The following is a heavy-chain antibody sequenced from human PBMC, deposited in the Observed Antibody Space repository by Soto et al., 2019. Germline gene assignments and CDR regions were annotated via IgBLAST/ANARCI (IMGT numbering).Heavy chain of an antibody. D-gene: IGHD3-9*01. CDR3: ASSYDILTGYYIAPDY. J-gene: IGHJ4*02. CDR2: ISSSSSYI. CDR1: GFTFSSYS. V-gene: IGHV3-21*01. Sequence: EVQLVESGGGLVKPGGSLRLSCAASGFTFSSYSMNWVRQAPGKGLEWVSSISSSSSYIYYADSVQGRFTIARDNAKNSLYLQMNSLRAEDTAVYYCASSYDILTGYYIAPDYWGQGTLVTVSS.